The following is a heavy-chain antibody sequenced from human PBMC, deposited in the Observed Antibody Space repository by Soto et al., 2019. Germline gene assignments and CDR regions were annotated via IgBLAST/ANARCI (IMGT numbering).Heavy chain of an antibody. V-gene: IGHV4-39*01. CDR3: ARRIDGGSYYVGPPDY. CDR2: IYYSGST. J-gene: IGHJ4*02. CDR1: GGSISSSSYY. D-gene: IGHD1-26*01. Sequence: QLQPQESGPGLVKPSETLSLTCTVSGGSISSSSYYWGWIRQPPGKGLEWIGSIYYSGSTYYNPSLKSRVTISVDTSKNQFSLKLSSVTAADTAVYYCARRIDGGSYYVGPPDYWGQGTLVTVSS.